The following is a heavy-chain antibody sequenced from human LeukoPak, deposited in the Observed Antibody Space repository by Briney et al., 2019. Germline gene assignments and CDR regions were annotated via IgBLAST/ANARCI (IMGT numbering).Heavy chain of an antibody. D-gene: IGHD4-23*01. V-gene: IGHV4-34*01. CDR3: ARVVTPVRRRFWFDP. Sequence: SETLSLTCAVYGGSFSSYYWSWIRQPPGKGLEWIGEINHSGSTNYNPSLKSRVTISVDTSKNQFSLKLSSVTAADTAVYYCARVVTPVRRRFWFDPWGQGTLVTVSS. CDR1: GGSFSSYY. CDR2: INHSGST. J-gene: IGHJ5*02.